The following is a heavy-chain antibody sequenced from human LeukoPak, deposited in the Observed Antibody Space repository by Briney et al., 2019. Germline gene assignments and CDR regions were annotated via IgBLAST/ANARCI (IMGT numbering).Heavy chain of an antibody. D-gene: IGHD5-12*01. CDR2: ISYDGSNK. CDR3: ARDSSSWIYSGYEGGPDY. J-gene: IGHJ4*02. CDR1: GFTFRNYA. Sequence: GGSLRLSCAASGFTFRNYAMHWVRQAPGKGLEWVAVISYDGSNKYYADSVKGRFTISRDNSKNTLYLQMNSLRAEDTAVYYCARDSSSWIYSGYEGGPDYWGQGTLVTVSS. V-gene: IGHV3-30*04.